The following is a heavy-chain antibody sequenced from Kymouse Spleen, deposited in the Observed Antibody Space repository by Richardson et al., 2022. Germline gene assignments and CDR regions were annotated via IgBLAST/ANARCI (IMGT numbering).Heavy chain of an antibody. CDR2: IRSKANSYAT. V-gene: IGHV3-73*02. D-gene: IGHD1-7*01. J-gene: IGHJ4*02. CDR1: GFTFSGSA. Sequence: EVQLVESGGGLVQPGGSLKLSCAASGFTFSGSAMHWVRQASGKGLEWVGRIRSKANSYATAYAASVKGRFTISRDDSKNTAYLQMNSLKTEDTAVYYCTRLELPDYWGQGTLVTVSS. CDR3: TRLELPDY.